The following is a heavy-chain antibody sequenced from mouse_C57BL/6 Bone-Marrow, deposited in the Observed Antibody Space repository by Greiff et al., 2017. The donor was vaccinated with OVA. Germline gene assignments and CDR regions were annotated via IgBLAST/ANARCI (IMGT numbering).Heavy chain of an antibody. D-gene: IGHD2-1*01. V-gene: IGHV1-81*01. CDR2: IYPRSGNT. CDR3: ARSKGNYALFDY. CDR1: GYTFTSYG. J-gene: IGHJ2*01. Sequence: QVQLQQSGAELARPGASVKLSCKASGYTFTSYGISWVKQRTGQGLEWIGEIYPRSGNTYYNEKFKGKATLTADKSSSTAYMELRSLTSEDSAVYFCARSKGNYALFDYWGQGTTLTVSS.